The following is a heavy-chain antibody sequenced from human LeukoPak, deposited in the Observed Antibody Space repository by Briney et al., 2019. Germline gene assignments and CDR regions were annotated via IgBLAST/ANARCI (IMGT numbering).Heavy chain of an antibody. J-gene: IGHJ3*02. CDR2: ISWNSGSI. D-gene: IGHD1-26*01. V-gene: IGHV3-9*03. CDR1: GFTFDDYA. CDR3: AKGGSHLAFDI. Sequence: GGSLRLSCAASGFTFDDYAMHWVRQAPGKGLEWVSGISWNSGSIGYADSVKSRFTISRDNAKNSLYLQMNSLRAEDMALYYCAKGGSHLAFDIWGQGTMVTVSS.